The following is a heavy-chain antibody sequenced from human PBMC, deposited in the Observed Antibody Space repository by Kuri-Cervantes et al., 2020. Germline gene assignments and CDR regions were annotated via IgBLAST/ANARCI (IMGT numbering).Heavy chain of an antibody. D-gene: IGHD3-3*01. CDR1: GFTFSSYW. J-gene: IGHJ4*02. CDR2: IKQDGSEK. V-gene: IGHV3-7*01. CDR3: ARPYDFWSGYEG. Sequence: GESLKISCAASGFTFSSYWMSWVRQAPGKGLEWVANIKQDGSEKYYVDSVKGRFTISRDNAKNSLYLQMNSLRAEDTAVYYCARPYDFWSGYEGWGQGTLVTVSS.